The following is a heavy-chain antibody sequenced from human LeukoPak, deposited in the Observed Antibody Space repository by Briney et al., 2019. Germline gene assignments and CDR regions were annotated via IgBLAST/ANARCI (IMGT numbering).Heavy chain of an antibody. Sequence: GRSLRLSCAASGFTFSSYGMHWVRHAPGKGLEWVAVISYDGSNKYYADSVKGRFTISRDNSKNTLYLQMNSLRAEDTAVYYCAKFIAAAGTVDFDYWGQGTLVTVSS. CDR3: AKFIAAAGTVDFDY. CDR2: ISYDGSNK. V-gene: IGHV3-30*18. D-gene: IGHD6-13*01. CDR1: GFTFSSYG. J-gene: IGHJ4*02.